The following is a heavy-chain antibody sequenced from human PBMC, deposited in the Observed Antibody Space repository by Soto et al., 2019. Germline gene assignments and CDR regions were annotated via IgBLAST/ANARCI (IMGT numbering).Heavy chain of an antibody. CDR2: ISGSGGST. V-gene: IGHV3-23*01. CDR1: GFTFSSYA. D-gene: IGHD3-3*01. Sequence: PGGSLRLSCAASGFTFSSYAMSWVRQAPGKGLEWVSAISGSGGSTYYADSVKGRLTISRDNSKNTLYLQMNSLRAEDTAVYYCAKVENFWSGYSYYYFDYWGQGTLVTVSS. CDR3: AKVENFWSGYSYYYFDY. J-gene: IGHJ4*02.